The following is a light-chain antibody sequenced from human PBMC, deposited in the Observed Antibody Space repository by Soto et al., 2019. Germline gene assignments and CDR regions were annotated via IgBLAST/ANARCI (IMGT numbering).Light chain of an antibody. CDR2: GAS. CDR1: QSVSSSY. J-gene: IGKJ1*01. CDR3: QQGNTWPWT. V-gene: IGKV3D-20*02. Sequence: EIVLTQSPGTLSLSPGERATLSCRASQSVSSSYLAWYQQKPGQAPRLLIYGASSRATGIPDRFSGSGSGTDFTLTISSLEPEDFAFYYCQQGNTWPWTFGQGTKVDIK.